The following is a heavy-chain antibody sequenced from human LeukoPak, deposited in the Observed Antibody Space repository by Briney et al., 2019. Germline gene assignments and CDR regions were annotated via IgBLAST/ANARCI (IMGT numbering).Heavy chain of an antibody. D-gene: IGHD6-19*01. CDR3: ARAGGYSSGWYCDY. V-gene: IGHV3-74*01. J-gene: IGHJ4*02. Sequence: PGGSLRLSCAASGFTFSSYWMHWVRHAPGKGLVWVSRINSVGGSTSYADSVKGRFTISRDNAKNTLYLQMNSLRAEDTAVYYCARAGGYSSGWYCDYWGQGTLVTVSS. CDR2: INSVGGST. CDR1: GFTFSSYW.